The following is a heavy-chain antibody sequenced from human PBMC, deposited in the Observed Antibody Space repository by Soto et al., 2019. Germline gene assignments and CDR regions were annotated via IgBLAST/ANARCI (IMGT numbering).Heavy chain of an antibody. V-gene: IGHV3-11*01. CDR1: GFTFSDSY. D-gene: IGHD7-27*01. CDR2: ISRSGSVI. Sequence: QVQLVESGGGLVKPGGSLRLSCAASGFTFSDSYMSWIRQAPGKGLEWVSYISRSGSVIYYADSVKGRFTISRDDATNSRYLQINSWRAEDPPVSYCASDSPAVDLGYWGRGTLVTASS. CDR3: ASDSPAVDLGY. J-gene: IGHJ4*02.